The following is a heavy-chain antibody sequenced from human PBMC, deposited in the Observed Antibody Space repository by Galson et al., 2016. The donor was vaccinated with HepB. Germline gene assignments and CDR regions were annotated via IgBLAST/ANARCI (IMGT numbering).Heavy chain of an antibody. CDR3: AKEFLGVSGGTAGFDH. CDR2: ITTYGGT. V-gene: IGHV3-23*01. Sequence: SLRLSCAASGFTFSSCAMTWVRQAPGKGLEWISAITTYGGTYYASSVKGRFTISRDNSKNTVYLQMNSLRAEDTALYYCAKEFLGVSGGTAGFDHWGQGALVSVSS. D-gene: IGHD2-15*01. J-gene: IGHJ4*02. CDR1: GFTFSSCA.